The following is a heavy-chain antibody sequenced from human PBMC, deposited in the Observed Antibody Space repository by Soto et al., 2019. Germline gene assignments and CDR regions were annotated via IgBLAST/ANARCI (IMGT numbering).Heavy chain of an antibody. D-gene: IGHD6-19*01. J-gene: IGHJ6*02. V-gene: IGHV3-11*01. CDR2: ISSSGSTI. Sequence: PGGSLRLSCAASGFTFSDYYMSWIRQAPGKGLEWVSYISSSGSTIYYADSVKGRFTISGDNAKNSLYLQMNSLRAEDTAVYYCLPSGYSSGWRMDVWGQGTTVTVSS. CDR3: LPSGYSSGWRMDV. CDR1: GFTFSDYY.